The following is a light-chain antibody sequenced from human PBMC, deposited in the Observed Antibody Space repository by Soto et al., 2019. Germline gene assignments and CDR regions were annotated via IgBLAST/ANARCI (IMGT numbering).Light chain of an antibody. CDR1: SGKIGTYNL. CDR2: EVN. J-gene: IGLJ1*01. V-gene: IGLV2-23*02. Sequence: SGLTQPASVSGSPGQWIAISCTGTSGKIGTYNLVSWYQQHPGKAPKLMISEVNKRPSGVSDRFSGSKSGDTASLTISGLRTEDEADYYSCSFAVSDPGVFGTGTTSPS. CDR3: CSFAVSDPGV.